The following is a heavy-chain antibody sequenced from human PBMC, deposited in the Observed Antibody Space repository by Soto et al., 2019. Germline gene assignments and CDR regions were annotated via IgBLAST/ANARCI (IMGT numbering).Heavy chain of an antibody. CDR2: INPNSGGT. J-gene: IGHJ3*02. D-gene: IGHD1-26*01. Sequence: QVQLVQSGAEVKKPGASVKVSCKASGYTFTGYYMHWVRQAPGQGLEWMGWINPNSGGTNYAQKFQGRVTMTRDTSISTAYMELSRLRSDDTAVYYCARVGVLVGATKGAFDIWGQGTMVTVSS. V-gene: IGHV1-2*02. CDR1: GYTFTGYY. CDR3: ARVGVLVGATKGAFDI.